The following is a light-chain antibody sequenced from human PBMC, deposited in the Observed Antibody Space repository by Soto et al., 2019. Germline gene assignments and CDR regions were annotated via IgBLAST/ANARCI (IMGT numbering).Light chain of an antibody. CDR3: QQYNNWPRT. CDR2: DTS. V-gene: IGKV3-11*01. J-gene: IGKJ5*01. Sequence: EIVLTQSPATLSLSPGERSTLSCRASQSVIRYLAWYQQKPGQAPRLLIYDTSKRATGIPARFSGSASGTEFTLTISSLQSEDFAVYYCQQYNNWPRTFGQGTRLEIK. CDR1: QSVIRY.